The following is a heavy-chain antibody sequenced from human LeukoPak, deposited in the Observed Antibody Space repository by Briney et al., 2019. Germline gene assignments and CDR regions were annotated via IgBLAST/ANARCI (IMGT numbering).Heavy chain of an antibody. J-gene: IGHJ4*02. CDR1: GFTFTDYA. CDR2: ISASGSTT. D-gene: IGHD6-19*01. CDR3: AKARTPYNSGFDY. Sequence: GGSLRLSCAASGFTFTDYAMGWVRQAPGQGLEWASTISASGSTTYYADSVRCRFTISRDNSKNTLSLQMSSLRAEDTAVYYCAKARTPYNSGFDYWGQGTLVAVSS. V-gene: IGHV3-23*01.